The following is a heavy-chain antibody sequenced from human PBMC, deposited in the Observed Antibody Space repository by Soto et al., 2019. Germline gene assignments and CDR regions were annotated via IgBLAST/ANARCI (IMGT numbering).Heavy chain of an antibody. CDR1: GFTFSSYS. CDR3: AKEDLERDYFDY. V-gene: IGHV3-21*04. J-gene: IGHJ4*02. Sequence: GGSLRLSCAVSGFTFSSYSMNWVRQAPGKGLEWVSSISSSSSYIYYADSVKGRFTISRDNSKNTLYLQMNSLRAEDTAVYYCAKEDLERDYFDYWGQGTLVTVSS. CDR2: ISSSSSYI. D-gene: IGHD1-1*01.